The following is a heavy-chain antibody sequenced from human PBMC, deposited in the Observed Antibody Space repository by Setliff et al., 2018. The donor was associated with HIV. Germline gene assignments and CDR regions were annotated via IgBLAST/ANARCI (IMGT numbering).Heavy chain of an antibody. CDR1: GYSFINYA. J-gene: IGHJ5*02. CDR2: INTNSGSP. D-gene: IGHD4-17*01. CDR3: ARALYGDYGGDVNWMDP. Sequence: ASVKVSCKASGYSFINYAMNWVRQAPGQGLEWMGWINTNSGSPTYAQAFTGRFVFSVDTSVTTAYLQISSLKAEDTAIYYCARALYGDYGGDVNWMDPWGQGTLVTVSS. V-gene: IGHV7-4-1*02.